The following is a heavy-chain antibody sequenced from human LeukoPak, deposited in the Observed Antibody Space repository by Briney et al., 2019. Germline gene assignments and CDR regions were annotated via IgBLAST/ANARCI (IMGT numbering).Heavy chain of an antibody. J-gene: IGHJ4*02. V-gene: IGHV3-7*01. CDR1: GLTFSSYW. Sequence: GGSLRLSCAASGLTFSSYWMSWVRQAPGKGLEWVANIKQDGSEKYYVDSVKGRFTISRDNAKNSLYLQMNSLRAEDTAVYYCARGPTRYSGYGLSDYWGQGTLVTVSS. D-gene: IGHD5-12*01. CDR2: IKQDGSEK. CDR3: ARGPTRYSGYGLSDY.